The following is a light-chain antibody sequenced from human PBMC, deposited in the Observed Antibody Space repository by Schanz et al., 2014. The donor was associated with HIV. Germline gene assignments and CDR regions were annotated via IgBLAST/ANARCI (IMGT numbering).Light chain of an antibody. V-gene: IGKV1-17*01. CDR3: QQTYIVTPYT. Sequence: DIQMTQSPSSLSASVGDRVTITCRASQGIRNDLGWYQQKPGKAPKGLIYGASNLQSGVSPRFSGSGSGTEFTLTITSLLFEDFATYYCQQTYIVTPYTFGQGTNLEI. CDR2: GAS. CDR1: QGIRND. J-gene: IGKJ2*01.